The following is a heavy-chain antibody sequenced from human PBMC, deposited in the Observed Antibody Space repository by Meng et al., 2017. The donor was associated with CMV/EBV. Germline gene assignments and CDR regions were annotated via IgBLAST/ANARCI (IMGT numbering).Heavy chain of an antibody. Sequence: SYGIKWVPQAPGHGLEAIGRIILILGTTTHAQKYQGSVTITTDESTSRADMELSSLRSEVTSVNYYARYIGKCGIPAAIGDWYFDLWGQGTLVTVSS. D-gene: IGHD2-2*02. J-gene: IGHJ2*01. CDR2: IILILGTT. V-gene: IGHV1-69*05. CDR3: ARYIGKCGIPAAIGDWYFDL. CDR1: SYG.